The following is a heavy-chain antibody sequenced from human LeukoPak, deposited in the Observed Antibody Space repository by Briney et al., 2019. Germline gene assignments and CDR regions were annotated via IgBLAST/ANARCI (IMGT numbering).Heavy chain of an antibody. CDR2: ITGSGGNT. Sequence: GGSLRLSCAASGFIFSSYSMSWVRQAPGKGLEWVSVITGSGGNTYYADSVKGRFTISKDNSKNTVYLQMSSLRVDDTAVYYCAKAASSSWPSYYYGMDVWGQGTTVAVSS. CDR3: AKAASSSWPSYYYGMDV. CDR1: GFIFSSYS. V-gene: IGHV3-23*01. D-gene: IGHD6-13*01. J-gene: IGHJ6*02.